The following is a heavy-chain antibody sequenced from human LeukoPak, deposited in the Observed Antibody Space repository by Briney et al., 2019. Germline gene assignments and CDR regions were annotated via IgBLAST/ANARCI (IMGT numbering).Heavy chain of an antibody. D-gene: IGHD1-20*01. CDR1: GGSFSGYY. Sequence: TASETLSLTCAVYGGSFSGYYWSWIRQPPGKGLEWIGEINHSGSTNYNPSLKSRVTISVDTSKNQFSLKLSSVTAADTAVYYCARGLGTITGTTTGRLLFYFDYWGQGTLVTVSS. CDR2: INHSGST. V-gene: IGHV4-34*01. CDR3: ARGLGTITGTTTGRLLFYFDY. J-gene: IGHJ4*02.